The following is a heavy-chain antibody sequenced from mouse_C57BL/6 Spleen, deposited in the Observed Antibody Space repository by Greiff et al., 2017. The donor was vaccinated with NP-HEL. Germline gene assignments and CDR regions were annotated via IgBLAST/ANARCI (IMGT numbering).Heavy chain of an antibody. CDR2: INPYNGGT. J-gene: IGHJ2*01. V-gene: IGHV1-19*01. Sequence: VQLQQSGPVLVKPGASVKMSCKASGYTFTDYYMNWVKQSHGKSLEWIGVINPYNGGTSYNQKFKGKATLTVDKSSSTAYMELNSLTSEDSAVYYCARRGSFITTVVENYFDYWGQGTTLTVSS. CDR3: ARRGSFITTVVENYFDY. CDR1: GYTFTDYY. D-gene: IGHD1-1*01.